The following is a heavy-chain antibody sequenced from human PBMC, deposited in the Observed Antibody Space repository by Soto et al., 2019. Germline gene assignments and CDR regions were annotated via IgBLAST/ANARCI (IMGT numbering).Heavy chain of an antibody. CDR2: IYYSGST. CDR1: GGSISSGGYY. J-gene: IGHJ4*02. V-gene: IGHV4-31*03. Sequence: PSETLSLTCTVSGGSISSGGYYWSWIRQHPGKGLEWIGYIYYSGSTYYNPSLKSRVTISVDTSKNQFSLKLSSVTAADTAVYCCAREQERGYSYGRSFDYWGQGTLVTAPQ. D-gene: IGHD5-18*01. CDR3: AREQERGYSYGRSFDY.